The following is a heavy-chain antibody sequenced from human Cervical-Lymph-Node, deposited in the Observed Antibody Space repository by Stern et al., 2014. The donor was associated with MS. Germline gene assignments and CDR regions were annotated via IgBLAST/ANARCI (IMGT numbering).Heavy chain of an antibody. D-gene: IGHD3-10*01. CDR2: ISGSGSTI. V-gene: IGHV3-48*02. CDR3: ARDLYLSYCGMDV. J-gene: IGHJ6*02. CDR1: GFTFSPYT. Sequence: EVQLVESGGGLVQPGGSLRLSCAASGFTFSPYTMNWVRQAPGKGLEWVSYISGSGSTIYYADSVKGRFTISRDNAKNSLYLQMNSLRDEDTAIYYCARDLYLSYCGMDVWGQGTTVIVSS.